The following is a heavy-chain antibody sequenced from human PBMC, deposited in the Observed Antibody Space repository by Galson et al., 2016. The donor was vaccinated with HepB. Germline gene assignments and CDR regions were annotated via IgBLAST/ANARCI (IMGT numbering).Heavy chain of an antibody. CDR1: GYTLTELS. CDR2: FDPEDGET. J-gene: IGHJ6*02. Sequence: SVKVSCKVSGYTLTELSMHWVRQAPGKGLEWMGGFDPEDGETIYAQKFQDRVTMTEDTSTDTAYMELSSLRSEDTAVYYCASIPPIRDCTGDRCYDYGMDVWGQGTTVTVSS. V-gene: IGHV1-24*01. CDR3: ASIPPIRDCTGDRCYDYGMDV. D-gene: IGHD2-8*02.